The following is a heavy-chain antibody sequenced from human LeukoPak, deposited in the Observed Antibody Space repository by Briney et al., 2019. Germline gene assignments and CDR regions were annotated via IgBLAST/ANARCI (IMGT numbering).Heavy chain of an antibody. CDR3: ARDQMATPMPFDY. Sequence: PGGSLRLSCAASGFTFSSYSMNWVRQAPGKGLEWVSYISSSSSTIYYADSVKGRFTISRDNAKNSLYLQMNSLRAEDTAVYHCARDQMATPMPFDYWGQGTLVTVSS. J-gene: IGHJ4*02. D-gene: IGHD5-24*01. CDR2: ISSSSSTI. CDR1: GFTFSSYS. V-gene: IGHV3-48*04.